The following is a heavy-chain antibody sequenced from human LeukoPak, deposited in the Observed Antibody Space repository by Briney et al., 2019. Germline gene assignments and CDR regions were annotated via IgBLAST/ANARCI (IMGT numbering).Heavy chain of an antibody. CDR2: GDYSGGT. J-gene: IGHJ4*02. CDR1: GFTFNRDW. Sequence: LRLSCAASGFTFNRDWTAWIRQPPGKGLEWIATGDYSGGTYYNPSLESRVAISADMSKNQISLQLTSVTGADTAVYYCAGERGEEYSSGWYKTNFFYNWGQGVRVTVSS. V-gene: IGHV4-28*03. D-gene: IGHD6-19*01. CDR3: AGERGEEYSSGWYKTNFFYN.